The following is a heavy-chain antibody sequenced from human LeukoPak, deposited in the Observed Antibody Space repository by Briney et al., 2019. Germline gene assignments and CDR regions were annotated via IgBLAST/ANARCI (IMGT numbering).Heavy chain of an antibody. CDR1: GYTFTSYG. CDR3: ARVRCSSTSCYPRRNWFDP. CDR2: ISAYNGNT. V-gene: IGHV1-18*01. D-gene: IGHD2-2*01. Sequence: ASVKVSCKASGYTFTSYGISWVRQAPGQGLEWMGWISAYNGNTNYAQKLQGRVTMTTDTSTSTAYMELRSLRSDDTAVYYCARVRCSSTSCYPRRNWFDPWGQGTLVTVSS. J-gene: IGHJ5*02.